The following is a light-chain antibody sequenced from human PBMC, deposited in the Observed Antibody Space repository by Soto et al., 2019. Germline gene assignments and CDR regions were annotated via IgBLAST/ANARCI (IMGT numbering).Light chain of an antibody. Sequence: DIQLTQSPSFLSASVGDRVTLTCRASQGISSYLAWYQQKPGKAPKLLIYAASPLQSGVPSRFSGSGSGTEFTLTISSLQPEDFATYYYQQLNSYPLTFGGGTEMEIK. CDR2: AAS. V-gene: IGKV1-9*01. CDR1: QGISSY. J-gene: IGKJ4*01. CDR3: QQLNSYPLT.